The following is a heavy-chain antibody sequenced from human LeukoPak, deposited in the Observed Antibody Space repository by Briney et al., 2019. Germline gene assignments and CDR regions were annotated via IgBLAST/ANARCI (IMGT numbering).Heavy chain of an antibody. J-gene: IGHJ3*02. V-gene: IGHV4-59*01. CDR3: ARESPDFWSGLHAFDI. Sequence: SETLSLTCTVSGGSISSYYWSWIRQPPGKGLEWIGYIYYSGSTNYNPSLKSRVTISVDTSKNQFSLKLSSVTAADTAVCYCARESPDFWSGLHAFDIWGQGTMVTVSS. CDR1: GGSISSYY. D-gene: IGHD3-3*01. CDR2: IYYSGST.